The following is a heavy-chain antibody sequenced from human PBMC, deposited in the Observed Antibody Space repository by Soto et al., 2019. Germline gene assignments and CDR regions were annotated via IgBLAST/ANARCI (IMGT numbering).Heavy chain of an antibody. CDR3: AKGRVRLGYCSGGSCDRMDV. D-gene: IGHD2-15*01. J-gene: IGHJ6*02. Sequence: GGALRVSCAGSGCTFSSCGMHWRRQAPGKGLEWLGVISYDRSNKYYADSVKGRFTISRHNSKNTLYLQMNSLRAEDTAVYYCAKGRVRLGYCSGGSCDRMDVGGQGTTVHVSS. V-gene: IGHV3-30*18. CDR2: ISYDRSNK. CDR1: GCTFSSCG.